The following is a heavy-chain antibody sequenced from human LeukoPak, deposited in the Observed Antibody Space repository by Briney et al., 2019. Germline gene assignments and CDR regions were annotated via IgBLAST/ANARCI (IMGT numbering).Heavy chain of an antibody. V-gene: IGHV1-69*11. Sequence: ASVKVSCKASGGTFSSYAINWVRQAPGQGLEWMGRIIPILSQTNYALKFRGRFTMTADESTNTAYMELSSLKSEDTAVYFCAKVRGSDAFDLWGQGTMVTVSS. D-gene: IGHD3-10*01. J-gene: IGHJ3*01. CDR2: IIPILSQT. CDR3: AKVRGSDAFDL. CDR1: GGTFSSYA.